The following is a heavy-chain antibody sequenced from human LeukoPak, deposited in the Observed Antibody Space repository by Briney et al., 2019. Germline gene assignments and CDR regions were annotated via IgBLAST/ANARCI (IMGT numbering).Heavy chain of an antibody. CDR2: ISGSGGST. CDR1: GFTFSSYA. CDR3: AKESSSYEENGEYFQH. Sequence: GGSLRLSCAASGFTFSSYAMSWVRQAPGKGLEWVSAISGSGGSTYYADSVKGRFTISGDNSKNTLYLQMNSLRAEDTAVYYCAKESSSYEENGEYFQHWGQGTLVTVSS. D-gene: IGHD2-15*01. V-gene: IGHV3-23*01. J-gene: IGHJ1*01.